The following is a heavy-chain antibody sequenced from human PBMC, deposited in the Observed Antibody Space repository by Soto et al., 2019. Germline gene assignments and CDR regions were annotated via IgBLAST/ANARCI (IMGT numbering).Heavy chain of an antibody. Sequence: QITLNESGPTVVRPTETLTLTCRFSGFSLTTSGVGVGWVRQSPGKAPEWLALIYWDDDKRYSESLKSRLTNTKDPSKNQVVLKVANLDPTDTPTYYCANRVLRTVFGLVTTTAIYFDFWGQGTPVAVSS. CDR1: GFSLTTSGVG. J-gene: IGHJ4*02. D-gene: IGHD3-3*01. V-gene: IGHV2-5*02. CDR2: IYWDDDK. CDR3: ANRVLRTVFGLVTTTAIYFDF.